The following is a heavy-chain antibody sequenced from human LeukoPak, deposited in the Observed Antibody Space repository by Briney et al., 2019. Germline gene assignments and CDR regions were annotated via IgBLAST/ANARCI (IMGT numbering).Heavy chain of an antibody. CDR2: ISYSGST. V-gene: IGHV4-59*08. CDR1: GGFISSYY. J-gene: IGHJ5*02. D-gene: IGHD2-2*02. CDR3: ARGLVVPAAISWFDP. Sequence: PSETLSLTCTVSGGFISSYYWSWIRQPPGKGLEWIGYISYSGSTNYNPSLKSRVTISVDTSKNQFSLKLSSVTAADTAVYYCARGLVVPAAISWFDPWGQGTLVTVSS.